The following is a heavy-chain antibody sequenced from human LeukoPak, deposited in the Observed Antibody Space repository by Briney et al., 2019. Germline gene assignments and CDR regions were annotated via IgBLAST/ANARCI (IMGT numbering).Heavy chain of an antibody. CDR2: IYYSGST. CDR1: GGSVGSGSYY. D-gene: IGHD3-10*01. J-gene: IGHJ4*02. V-gene: IGHV4-61*01. CDR3: ARETHYYGSGSYSDY. Sequence: SETLSLTCTVSGGSVGSGSYYWSWIRQPPGKGLEWIGYIYYSGSTNYNPSLKSRVTISVDTSKNQFSLKLSSVTAADTAVYYCARETHYYGSGSYSDYWGQGTLVTVSS.